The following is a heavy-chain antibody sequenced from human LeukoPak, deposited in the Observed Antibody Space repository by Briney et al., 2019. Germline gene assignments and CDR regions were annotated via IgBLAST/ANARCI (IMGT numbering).Heavy chain of an antibody. CDR3: AREHRLLWFGDEPHPNLDYGMDV. J-gene: IGHJ6*02. CDR1: GYTFTSYD. CDR2: MNPNSGNT. D-gene: IGHD3-10*01. Sequence: ASVKVSCKASGYTFTSYDINWVRRATGQGLEWMGWMNPNSGNTGYAQKFQGRVTMTRNTSISTAYMELSSLRSEDTAVYYCAREHRLLWFGDEPHPNLDYGMDVWGQGTTVTVSS. V-gene: IGHV1-8*01.